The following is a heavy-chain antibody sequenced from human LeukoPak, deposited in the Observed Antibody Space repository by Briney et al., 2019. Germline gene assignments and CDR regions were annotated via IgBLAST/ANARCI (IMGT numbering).Heavy chain of an antibody. D-gene: IGHD2-2*01. Sequence: GGSLRLSCAASGFTFNNYGMHWVRQAPGKGLEWVAVISYDGRNKHYPDSVKGRFTISRDISTDTLWLQMDSLRTEDTAVYYCAKGPLRGTAAAIDYWGQGTLVTVSS. CDR3: AKGPLRGTAAAIDY. V-gene: IGHV3-30*18. CDR1: GFTFNNYG. J-gene: IGHJ4*02. CDR2: ISYDGRNK.